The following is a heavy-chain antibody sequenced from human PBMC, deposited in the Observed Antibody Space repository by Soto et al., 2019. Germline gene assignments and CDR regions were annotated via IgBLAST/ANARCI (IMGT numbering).Heavy chain of an antibody. D-gene: IGHD2-21*02. CDR3: AIPTGLEVTRPDY. CDR1: GFTFSSYA. V-gene: IGHV3-23*01. Sequence: EVQLLESGGGLVQPGGSLRLSCAVSGFTFSSYAMSWVRQAPGKGLEWVSAVSGNGGSTYYADSVKGRFSNSRDNSENKQFMKINSLKADDTAVYYCAIPTGLEVTRPDYWGQGTLGTVSS. CDR2: VSGNGGST. J-gene: IGHJ4*02.